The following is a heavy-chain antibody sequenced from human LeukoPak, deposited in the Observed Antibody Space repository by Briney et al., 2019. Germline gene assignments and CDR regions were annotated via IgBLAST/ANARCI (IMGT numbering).Heavy chain of an antibody. CDR1: GYTFTGYY. V-gene: IGHV1-2*02. Sequence: PGASVKVSCKASGYTFTGYYIHWVRQAPGQGLDWMGWSYPYSCDTNYAQNFQGRGNMTRDTSISTAYMELSSLKSDDTAVYYCARDRNSGSSLDIWGQGTMLTVSS. D-gene: IGHD6-6*01. CDR2: SYPYSCDT. CDR3: ARDRNSGSSLDI. J-gene: IGHJ3*02.